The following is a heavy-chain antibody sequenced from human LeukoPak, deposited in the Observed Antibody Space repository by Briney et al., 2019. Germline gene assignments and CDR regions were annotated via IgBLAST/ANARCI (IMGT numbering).Heavy chain of an antibody. D-gene: IGHD4/OR15-4a*01. CDR1: GYTFTGYY. V-gene: IGHV1-2*02. CDR3: ARLDYGNGDY. Sequence: ASVKVSCKASGYTFTGYYMHWVRQAPGQGLEWMGWINPNSGGTNYAQKFQGRVTMTRDTSISTAYMELFSLRPDDTAVYYCARLDYGNGDYWGQGTLVTVSS. J-gene: IGHJ4*02. CDR2: INPNSGGT.